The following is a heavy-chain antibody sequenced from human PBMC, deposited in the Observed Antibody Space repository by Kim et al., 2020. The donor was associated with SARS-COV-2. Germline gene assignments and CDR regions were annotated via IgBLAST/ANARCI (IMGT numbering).Heavy chain of an antibody. CDR3: ARDVSPFDY. J-gene: IGHJ4*02. V-gene: IGHV4-59*01. D-gene: IGHD2-8*01. CDR2: IYYSGST. CDR1: GGSISSYY. Sequence: SETLSLTCTVSGGSISSYYWSWIRQPPGKGLEWIGYIYYSGSTNYNPSLKSRVTISVDTSKNQFSLKLSSVTAADTAVYYCARDVSPFDYWGQGTLVTVS.